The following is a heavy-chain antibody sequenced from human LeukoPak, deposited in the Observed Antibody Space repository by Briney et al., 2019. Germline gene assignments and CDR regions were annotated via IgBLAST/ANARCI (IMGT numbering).Heavy chain of an antibody. V-gene: IGHV4-61*02. CDR2: IYTSGST. CDR1: NDSISSGRYY. J-gene: IGHJ4*02. D-gene: IGHD5-24*01. CDR3: ARDRTGWLQADY. Sequence: SQTLSLTCSVSNDSISSGRYYWIWIRQPAGKGLEWIGRIYTSGSTNYNPSLKSRVIIPVDTSKNQFSLSLSSVTAADTAVYYCARDRTGWLQADYWGPGTLVTVSS.